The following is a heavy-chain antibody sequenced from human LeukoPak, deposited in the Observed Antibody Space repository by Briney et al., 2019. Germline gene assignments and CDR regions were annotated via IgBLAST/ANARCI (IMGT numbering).Heavy chain of an antibody. CDR3: AKGTMTLSLFDY. Sequence: GGSLRLSCAASGFTFSSYAMSWVRQAPGKGLEWVSAISGSGGSTYYADSVKGRFTISRGNSKNTLYLQMNSLRAEDTVVYYCAKGTMTLSLFDYWGQGTLVTVSS. CDR1: GFTFSSYA. CDR2: ISGSGGST. V-gene: IGHV3-23*01. D-gene: IGHD3-22*01. J-gene: IGHJ4*02.